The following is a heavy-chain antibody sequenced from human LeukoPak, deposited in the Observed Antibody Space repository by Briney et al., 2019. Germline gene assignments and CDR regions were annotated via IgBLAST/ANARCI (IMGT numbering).Heavy chain of an antibody. CDR2: ISSSSSYI. V-gene: IGHV3-21*01. J-gene: IGHJ5*02. D-gene: IGHD2-2*01. CDR3: ARRGDCSSTSCFTRWFDP. Sequence: PGGSLRLSCAASGFTFSSYSMNWVRQAPGKGLEWVSSISSSSSYIYYADSVKGRFTISRDNAKNSLYLQMNSLRAEDTAVYYCARRGDCSSTSCFTRWFDPWGQGTLVTVSS. CDR1: GFTFSSYS.